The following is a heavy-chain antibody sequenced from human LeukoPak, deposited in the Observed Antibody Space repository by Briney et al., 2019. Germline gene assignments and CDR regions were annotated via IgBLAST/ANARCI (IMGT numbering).Heavy chain of an antibody. CDR3: ARGKYTSFDN. J-gene: IGHJ4*02. V-gene: IGHV6-1*01. Sequence: SQTLSLTCAISGDSIFTNNVAWNWIRQSPSRGLEWLGRTYYRSKWSFDYAVSVKSRITINADTSKNQFSLQLSSVTPENTAVYYCARGKYTSFDNWGQGTLVTVSS. D-gene: IGHD6-6*01. CDR2: TYYRSKWSF. CDR1: GDSIFTNNVA.